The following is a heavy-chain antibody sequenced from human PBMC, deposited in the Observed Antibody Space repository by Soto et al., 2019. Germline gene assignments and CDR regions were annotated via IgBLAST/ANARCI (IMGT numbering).Heavy chain of an antibody. Sequence: QVQLVESGGGVVQPGRSLRLSCAASGFIFRNYGMHWVHQGPGKGLEWVAVIYYDGSKEYYADSVKGRFTISRDNSKNTMSLQMNSLRAEDTAVYYCARDQKSRYFDLWGRGTLVTVSS. CDR3: ARDQKSRYFDL. CDR2: IYYDGSKE. V-gene: IGHV3-33*01. CDR1: GFIFRNYG. J-gene: IGHJ2*01.